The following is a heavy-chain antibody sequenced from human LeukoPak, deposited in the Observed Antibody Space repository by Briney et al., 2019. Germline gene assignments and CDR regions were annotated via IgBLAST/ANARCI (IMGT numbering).Heavy chain of an antibody. CDR2: IYHSGRT. CDR3: ARDIEYSRSSNWFDP. V-gene: IGHV4-30-2*01. J-gene: IGHJ5*02. D-gene: IGHD6-6*01. CDR1: GGSISSGGYY. Sequence: SETLSLTCTVSGGSISSGGYYWSWIRQPPGKCLEWIGYIYHSGRTYYNPSLKSRVTISVDRSKNQFSLKLSSVTAADTAVYYCARDIEYSRSSNWFDPWGQGTLVTVSS.